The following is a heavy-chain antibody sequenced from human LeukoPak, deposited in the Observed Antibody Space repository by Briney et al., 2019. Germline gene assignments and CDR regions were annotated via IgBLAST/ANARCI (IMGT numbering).Heavy chain of an antibody. J-gene: IGHJ4*02. CDR2: IYDSGSA. V-gene: IGHV4-59*08. D-gene: IGHD6-6*01. Sequence: SETLSLTCTVSSGFISTSSWSWLRQPPGKGLEWIGYIYDSGSATYNPSLKSRVALSIDTTKNQFSLQVNSVRAADTAVYYCAGDSSTNGVFYSWGQGTLVTVSS. CDR1: SGFISTSS. CDR3: AGDSSTNGVFYS.